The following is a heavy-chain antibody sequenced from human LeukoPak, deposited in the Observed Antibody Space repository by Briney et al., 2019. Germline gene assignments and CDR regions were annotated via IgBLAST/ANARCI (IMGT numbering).Heavy chain of an antibody. CDR1: GGSISSYY. D-gene: IGHD6-13*01. CDR3: HLYSSIWGYYFDY. CDR2: IYYSGST. Sequence: SETLSLTCTVSGGSISSYYWSWIRQPPGKGLEWIGYIYYSGSTNYNPSLKSRVTISVDTSKNQFSLKLSSVTAADTAVYYCHLYSSIWGYYFDYWGQGTLVTVSS. J-gene: IGHJ4*02. V-gene: IGHV4-59*08.